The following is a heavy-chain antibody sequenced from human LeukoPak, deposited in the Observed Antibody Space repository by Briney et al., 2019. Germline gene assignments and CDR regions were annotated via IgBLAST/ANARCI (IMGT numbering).Heavy chain of an antibody. CDR3: AKRGVVIRVILVGFHKEAYYFDS. CDR1: GFTLSGYS. CDR2: ISGSGGGT. D-gene: IGHD3-22*01. J-gene: IGHJ4*02. V-gene: IGHV3-23*01. Sequence: PGGSLRLSCAASGFTLSGYSVNWVRLAPGKGLEWVAGISGSGGGTHYADSVKGRFTISRDNPKNTLYLQMNNLRAGDTAVYFCAKRGVVIRVILVGFHKEAYYFDSWGQGALVTVSS.